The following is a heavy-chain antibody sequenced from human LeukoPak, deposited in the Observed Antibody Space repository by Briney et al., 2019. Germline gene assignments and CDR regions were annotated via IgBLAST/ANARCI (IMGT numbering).Heavy chain of an antibody. D-gene: IGHD3-22*01. J-gene: IGHJ2*01. Sequence: PGGSLRLSCAASGFIFRNHWMSWVRQAPGGGLEWVAHIKQDGSETQYVDSVEGRFTLSRDDAKNSVYLQMNSLRVDDTAVYYCARGMYYYDRSGYYYDPNWYFDLWGRGTLVTVSS. CDR3: ARGMYYYDRSGYYYDPNWYFDL. V-gene: IGHV3-7*03. CDR1: GFIFRNHW. CDR2: IKQDGSET.